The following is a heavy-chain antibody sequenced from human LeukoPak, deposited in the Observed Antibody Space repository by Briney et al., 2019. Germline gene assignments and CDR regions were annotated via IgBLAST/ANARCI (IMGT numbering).Heavy chain of an antibody. CDR2: IQYDGSNE. Sequence: GGSLRLSCAASGLTFSSYGMHWVRQAPGKGLEWVAYIQYDGSNEQFADSVKGRFSISRDSSKNILYLQVNSLRAEDTAVYYCAKDRCSNGIGCYYYYMDVWGKGTTVTISS. D-gene: IGHD2-8*01. CDR1: GLTFSSYG. CDR3: AKDRCSNGIGCYYYYMDV. V-gene: IGHV3-30*02. J-gene: IGHJ6*03.